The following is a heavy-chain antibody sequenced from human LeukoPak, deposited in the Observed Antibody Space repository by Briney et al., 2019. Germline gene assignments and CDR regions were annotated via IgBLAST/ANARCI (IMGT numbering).Heavy chain of an antibody. V-gene: IGHV3-21*01. CDR3: ARVLRGTGTPDY. J-gene: IGHJ4*02. CDR1: GFTFSSYS. D-gene: IGHD1-1*01. CDR2: ISSSSSYI. Sequence: PGESLRLSCAASGFTFSSYSMNWVRQAPGKGLEWVSSISSSSSYIYYADSVKGRLTISRDNAKNSLYLQMNSLRAEDTAVYYCARVLRGTGTPDYWGQGTLVTVSS.